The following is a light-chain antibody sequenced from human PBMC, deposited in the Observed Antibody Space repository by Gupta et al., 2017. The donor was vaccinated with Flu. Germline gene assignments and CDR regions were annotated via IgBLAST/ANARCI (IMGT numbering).Light chain of an antibody. Sequence: RVTITASPSRMQLGSNSLYWHQQNTGTSPELLVYSNDTRTSGIPERFSGSKSGTAATVAITGLQPGEEADYYCAAGYSSMINGVFGGGTKLTVL. CDR2: SND. CDR3: AAGYSSMINGV. J-gene: IGLJ3*02. V-gene: IGLV1-44*01. CDR1: RMQLGSNS.